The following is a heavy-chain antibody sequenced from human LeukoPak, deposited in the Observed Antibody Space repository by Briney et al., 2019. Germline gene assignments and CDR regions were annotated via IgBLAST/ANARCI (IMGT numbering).Heavy chain of an antibody. J-gene: IGHJ4*02. CDR2: TYYRSKWYN. CDR1: GDSVSSHNAA. Sequence: SQTLSLTCAISGDSVSSHNAAWNWIRQSPSRGLEWLGRTYYRSKWYNDYAVSVKSRITINPDTSKNQFSLQLNSVTPKDTAVYYCAGDSAAAGYFDSWGQGTLVTVSS. D-gene: IGHD6-13*01. CDR3: AGDSAAAGYFDS. V-gene: IGHV6-1*01.